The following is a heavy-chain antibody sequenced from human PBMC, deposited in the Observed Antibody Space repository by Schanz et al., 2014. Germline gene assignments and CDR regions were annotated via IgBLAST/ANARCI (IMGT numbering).Heavy chain of an antibody. Sequence: EVQLVESGGDLVQPGGSQRLSCAASGFIVSSTYMTWVRQAPGKGLEWVSISYSGVSTYYADSVKGRFTISRDNAKNSLYLQRNSLRVEDASVYYCARDVISSGWYGWGQGTLVTVSS. D-gene: IGHD6-19*01. J-gene: IGHJ4*02. CDR2: SYSGVST. V-gene: IGHV3-66*01. CDR1: GFIVSSTY. CDR3: ARDVISSGWYG.